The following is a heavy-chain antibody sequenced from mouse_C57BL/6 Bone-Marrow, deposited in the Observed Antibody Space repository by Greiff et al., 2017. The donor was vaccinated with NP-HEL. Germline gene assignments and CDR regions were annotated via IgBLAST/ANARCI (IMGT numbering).Heavy chain of an antibody. CDR3: AVLITTVVTFDV. V-gene: IGHV1-69*01. CDR2: IDPSDSYT. J-gene: IGHJ1*03. Sequence: QVQLQQPGAELVMPGASVKLSCKASGYTFTSYWMHWVKQRPGQGLEWIGEIDPSDSYTNYTQKFKGKSTLTVDKSSSTAYMQLSSLTSEDSAVYYCAVLITTVVTFDVWGTGTTVTVSS. D-gene: IGHD1-1*01. CDR1: GYTFTSYW.